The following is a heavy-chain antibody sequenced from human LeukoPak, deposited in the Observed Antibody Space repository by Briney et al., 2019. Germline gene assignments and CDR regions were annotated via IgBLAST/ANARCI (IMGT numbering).Heavy chain of an antibody. CDR3: ARDYGNHGEYFDY. Sequence: PGGSLRLSCATSGFSISSYNMNWVRQAPGKGLEWISYISSSTSTIHYADSVKGRFTISRDNAKNSLYLQMNSLRDEDTAVYYCARDYGNHGEYFDYWGQGTLVTVSS. V-gene: IGHV3-48*02. CDR2: ISSSTSTI. CDR1: GFSISSYN. D-gene: IGHD4-11*01. J-gene: IGHJ4*02.